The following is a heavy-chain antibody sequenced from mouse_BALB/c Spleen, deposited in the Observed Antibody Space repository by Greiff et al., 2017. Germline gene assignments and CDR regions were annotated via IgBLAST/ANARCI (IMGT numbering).Heavy chain of an antibody. Sequence: EVHLVESGGGLVKPGGSLKLSCAASGFTFSDYYMYWVRQTPDKRLEWVATISDGGSYTYYPDSVKGRFTISRDNAKNNLYLQMSSLKSEDTAMYYCAREKGDYAMDYWGQGTSVTVSS. CDR1: GFTFSDYY. CDR2: ISDGGSYT. V-gene: IGHV5-4*02. J-gene: IGHJ4*01. CDR3: AREKGDYAMDY.